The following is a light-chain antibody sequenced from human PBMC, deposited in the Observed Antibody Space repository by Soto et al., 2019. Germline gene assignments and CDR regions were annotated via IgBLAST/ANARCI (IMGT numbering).Light chain of an antibody. CDR2: ESN. CDR3: GTWDNTLRAGV. V-gene: IGLV1-51*02. Sequence: QSVLTQPPSVSAAPGQKVTISCSGGSSNIGNNYVSWYQQLPGTAPKLLIYESNKRPSGIPDRFSGPKSGTSATLGITGLQTGDEADYYCGTWDNTLRAGVFGGGTKLTVL. J-gene: IGLJ3*02. CDR1: SSNIGNNY.